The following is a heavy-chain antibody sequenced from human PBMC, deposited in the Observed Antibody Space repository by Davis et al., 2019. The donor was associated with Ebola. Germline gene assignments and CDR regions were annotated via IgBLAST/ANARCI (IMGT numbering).Heavy chain of an antibody. J-gene: IGHJ4*02. CDR3: ARGVTYYYDSSGYYSQPNYFDY. D-gene: IGHD3-22*01. V-gene: IGHV3-21*01. Sequence: GESLKISCAASGFTFSSYSMSWVRQAPGKGLEWVSSISSDSDYIYYADSAKGRFTISRDNAKNSLYLQMNSLRAEDTAVYYCARGVTYYYDSSGYYSQPNYFDYWGQGTLVTVSS. CDR2: ISSDSDYI. CDR1: GFTFSSYS.